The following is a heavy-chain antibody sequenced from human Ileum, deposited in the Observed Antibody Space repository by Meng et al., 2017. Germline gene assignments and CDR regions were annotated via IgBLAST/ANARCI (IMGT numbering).Heavy chain of an antibody. J-gene: IGHJ4*02. Sequence: HEAGPGLARPSETLLLTCNVSGGSVSSASYYWSWIRQPPGKGLEWIGLIHYSGSRNYNPSLKSRVTMSVDTSKNQVSLRLTSVTAADTAVYYCARFYGSGTFEVHDYWGQGTLVTVSS. CDR3: ARFYGSGTFEVHDY. D-gene: IGHD3-10*01. CDR2: IHYSGSR. CDR1: GGSVSSASYY. V-gene: IGHV4-61*01.